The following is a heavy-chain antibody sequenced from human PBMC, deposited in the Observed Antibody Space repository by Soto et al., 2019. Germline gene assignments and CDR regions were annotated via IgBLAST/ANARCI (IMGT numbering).Heavy chain of an antibody. Sequence: SETLCLTCTLSGGSVRAPGCWSWVRQSPDKGLEWIAEVHISGHSNYNPSLRSRVSVSIDSSKNQFYLNLNSVTAADTAIYYCARVRQGCSANNCYFDPWGQGTQVTVSS. CDR3: ARVRQGCSANNCYFDP. J-gene: IGHJ5*01. CDR1: GGSVRAPGC. D-gene: IGHD1-1*01. V-gene: IGHV4-4*02. CDR2: VHISGHS.